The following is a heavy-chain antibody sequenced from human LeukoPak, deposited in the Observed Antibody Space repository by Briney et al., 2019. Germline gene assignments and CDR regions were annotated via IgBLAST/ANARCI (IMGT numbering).Heavy chain of an antibody. Sequence: ASETLSLTCTVSGGPISSYYWSWIRQPPGKGLEWIGYIYYSGSTNYNPSLKSRVTISVDTSKNQLSLKLSSVTAADTAVYYCARNDPSRYYYGMDVWGQGTTVTVSS. J-gene: IGHJ6*02. CDR2: IYYSGST. CDR1: GGPISSYY. V-gene: IGHV4-59*01. CDR3: ARNDPSRYYYGMDV.